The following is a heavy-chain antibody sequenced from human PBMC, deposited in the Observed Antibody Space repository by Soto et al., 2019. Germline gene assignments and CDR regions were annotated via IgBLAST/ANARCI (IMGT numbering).Heavy chain of an antibody. J-gene: IGHJ6*02. Sequence: ASVKVSCKASGYTFTSYAMHWVRQAPGQTLEWMGWINAGNGNTKYSQKFQGRVTITRDTSASTAYMELSSLRSEDTAVYYCAREVQLDQTYYYYGMDVWGQGTTVTVSS. CDR1: GYTFTSYA. CDR3: AREVQLDQTYYYYGMDV. D-gene: IGHD5-18*01. CDR2: INAGNGNT. V-gene: IGHV1-3*01.